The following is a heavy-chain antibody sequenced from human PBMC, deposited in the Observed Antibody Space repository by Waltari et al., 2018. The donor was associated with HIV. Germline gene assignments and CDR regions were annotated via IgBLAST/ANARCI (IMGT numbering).Heavy chain of an antibody. Sequence: HLQLQESGSGLVKTSQTLSLTCAVSGGSISSGGYSWTWIRQPPGKCLEWIRYISQRSTNYYNPSLQSRFTISLDRAKNQFSLKLRSVTAADTAVYYCARDRLSVTTRGGYYYGLDVWGQGTTVTVSS. J-gene: IGHJ6*02. CDR1: GGSISSGGYS. D-gene: IGHD4-17*01. CDR2: ISQRSTN. CDR3: ARDRLSVTTRGGYYYGLDV. V-gene: IGHV4-30-2*01.